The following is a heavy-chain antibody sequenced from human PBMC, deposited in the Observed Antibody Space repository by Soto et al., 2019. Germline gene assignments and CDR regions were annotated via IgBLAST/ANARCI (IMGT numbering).Heavy chain of an antibody. CDR1: GFTFSNYP. J-gene: IGHJ4*02. CDR3: ARVRLHSSGSYYFDY. D-gene: IGHD3-22*01. V-gene: IGHV3-30-3*01. Sequence: QVQRVESGGGVVQPGRSLRLSCAASGFTFSNYPIHWVRQAPGKGLEWVAIISYDGSTQYYADSVRGRFTISRDNSKNTLYLQMNSLRPEDTAVYYCARVRLHSSGSYYFDYWGQGTLVTVSS. CDR2: ISYDGSTQ.